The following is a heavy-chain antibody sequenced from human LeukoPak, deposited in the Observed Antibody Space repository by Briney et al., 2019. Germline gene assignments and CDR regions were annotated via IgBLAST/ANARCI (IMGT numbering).Heavy chain of an antibody. CDR1: GASINSYY. Sequence: SQTLSLTCTVSGASINSYYWSWIRQPPGKGLEWIGCVSYSGSTDYNPALKSRVTISEDTSKSQVSLKLSSVTAADTAVYFCARGEFGDFEDWGQGTTVTVYS. D-gene: IGHD4-17*01. CDR3: ARGEFGDFED. V-gene: IGHV4-59*01. CDR2: VSYSGST. J-gene: IGHJ6*02.